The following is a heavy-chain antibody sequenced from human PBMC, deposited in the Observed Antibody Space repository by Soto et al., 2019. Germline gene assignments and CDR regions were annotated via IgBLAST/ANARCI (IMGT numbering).Heavy chain of an antibody. Sequence: ASVKVSCKASGGTFSSYAISWVRQAPGQGLEWMGGIIPIFGTANYAQKFQGRVTITADESTSTAYMELSSLRSEDTAVYYCAIIISGRGYYDSSGYYYVGLYWGQGTLVTVSS. J-gene: IGHJ4*02. D-gene: IGHD3-22*01. CDR1: GGTFSSYA. V-gene: IGHV1-69*13. CDR3: AIIISGRGYYDSSGYYYVGLY. CDR2: IIPIFGTA.